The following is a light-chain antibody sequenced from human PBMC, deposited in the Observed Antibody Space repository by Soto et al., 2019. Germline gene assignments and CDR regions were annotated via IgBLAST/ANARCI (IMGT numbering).Light chain of an antibody. Sequence: QPVLTQPPSASGTPGQRVTISCSGSSSNVGSNPINWFQQLPRTAPKLLIYSNDQRPSGVPDRFSGSKSGTSASLAISGLQSEDEADYYCAAWDDSLNGWVFGGGTKLTVL. CDR3: AAWDDSLNGWV. CDR1: SSNVGSNP. J-gene: IGLJ3*02. V-gene: IGLV1-44*01. CDR2: SND.